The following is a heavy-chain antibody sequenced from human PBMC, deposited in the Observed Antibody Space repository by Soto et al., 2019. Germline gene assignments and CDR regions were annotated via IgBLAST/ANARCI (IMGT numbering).Heavy chain of an antibody. CDR2: MYYSGSS. V-gene: IGHV4-39*01. CDR1: GGSISSRTFW. Sequence: SETLSLTCSVSGGSISSRTFWWAWIRQPPGKGVEWIGDMYYSGSSYSSPSLKSRVTLSVDTSKNQLSLKLNSVTAADTAVYYCAXHPRDDYNYGGSGIFDYWGQGTQVTVSS. D-gene: IGHD4-4*01. J-gene: IGHJ4*02. CDR3: AXHPRDDYNYGGSGIFDY.